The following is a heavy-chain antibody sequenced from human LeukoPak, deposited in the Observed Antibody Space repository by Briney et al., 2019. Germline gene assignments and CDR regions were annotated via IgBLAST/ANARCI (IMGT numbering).Heavy chain of an antibody. Sequence: GGSLRLSCAASGFTFSSYSMNWVRQAPGKGLEWFSAISSSSNYIYYADSVKGRFTISRDKAKNSPYLQVNSLRAEDTAVYYCARDQRVAVAGTIVWGQGTLVTASS. CDR1: GFTFSSYS. V-gene: IGHV3-21*01. D-gene: IGHD6-19*01. J-gene: IGHJ4*02. CDR3: ARDQRVAVAGTIV. CDR2: ISSSSNYI.